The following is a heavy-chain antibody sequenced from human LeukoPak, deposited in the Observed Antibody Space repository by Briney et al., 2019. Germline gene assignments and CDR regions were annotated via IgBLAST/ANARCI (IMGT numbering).Heavy chain of an antibody. CDR3: ARGLWDSSGSVPVDP. J-gene: IGHJ5*02. CDR1: GGSISSSSYY. Sequence: KPSETLSLTCTVSGGSISSSSYYWGWIRQPPGKGLEWIGSIYYSGTTYYNPSLKSRVTISVDTSRNQFSLKLSSVTAADTAVYYCARGLWDSSGSVPVDPWGQGTLVTVSS. V-gene: IGHV4-39*07. D-gene: IGHD3-22*01. CDR2: IYYSGTT.